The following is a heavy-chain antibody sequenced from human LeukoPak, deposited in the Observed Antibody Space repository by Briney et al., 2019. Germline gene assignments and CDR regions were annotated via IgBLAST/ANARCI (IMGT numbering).Heavy chain of an antibody. V-gene: IGHV3-53*01. CDR2: IYSGGGT. CDR3: ARGCYYERSGYCPFDY. Sequence: GGSLRLSCAASGFTFRSYWMSWVRQAPGKGLEWVSIIYSGGGTYYADSVKGRFTISRDNSKNTLYLQMNSLRADDTDVYYCARGCYYERSGYCPFDYWGPGTLVTASS. D-gene: IGHD3-22*01. CDR1: GFTFRSYW. J-gene: IGHJ4*02.